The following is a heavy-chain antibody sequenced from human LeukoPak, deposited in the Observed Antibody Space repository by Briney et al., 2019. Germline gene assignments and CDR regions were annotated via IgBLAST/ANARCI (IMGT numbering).Heavy chain of an antibody. CDR2: IYPDDPDI. Sequence: GESLKISCKGSGFRFANSWIGWVRQVSGKGLEWMGTIYPDDPDIRYSPSFQGQVTISADKSISTAYLQWSSLKASDTAMYYCASTYYYGSGSPLNGMDVWGQGTTVTVSS. D-gene: IGHD3-10*01. CDR3: ASTYYYGSGSPLNGMDV. V-gene: IGHV5-51*01. CDR1: GFRFANSW. J-gene: IGHJ6*02.